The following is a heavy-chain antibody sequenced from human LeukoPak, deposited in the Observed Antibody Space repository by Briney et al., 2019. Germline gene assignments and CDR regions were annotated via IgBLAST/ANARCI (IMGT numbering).Heavy chain of an antibody. CDR1: GGSFSGYY. V-gene: IGHV4-34*01. D-gene: IGHD5-12*01. Sequence: ETLSLTCAVSGGSFSGYYWSRIRQPPGKGLEWIGEINHSGSTNYNPSLKSRVTISVDTSKNQFSLKLSSVTAADTAVYYCARGKGKRGYSGYDFRGYFDYWGQGTLVTVSS. CDR3: ARGKGKRGYSGYDFRGYFDY. J-gene: IGHJ4*02. CDR2: INHSGST.